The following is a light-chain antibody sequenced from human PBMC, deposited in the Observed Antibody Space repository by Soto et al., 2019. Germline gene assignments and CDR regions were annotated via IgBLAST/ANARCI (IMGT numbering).Light chain of an antibody. Sequence: QSVLTQPPSVSGAPGQRVTISCTGSSSNIGAGYDVHWYQQLPGTAPKLLIYGNSNRPSGVPDRFSGSKSGTSATLGITGLQTGDEADYYCGTWDSSLHAGVFGGGTKVTVL. J-gene: IGLJ3*02. CDR2: GNS. V-gene: IGLV1-40*01. CDR1: SSNIGAGYD. CDR3: GTWDSSLHAGV.